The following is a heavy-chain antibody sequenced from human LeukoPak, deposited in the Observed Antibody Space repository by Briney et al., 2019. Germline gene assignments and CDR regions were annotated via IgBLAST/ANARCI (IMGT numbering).Heavy chain of an antibody. CDR1: GFTFSDYY. Sequence: GGSLRLSCAASGFTFSDYYMSWIRQAPGKGLEWVSYISSSGSTMYYADSVKGRFTISRDNAKNSLYLQMNSLRADDTAVYYCANFWSGYSPFDYWGQGTPVTVSS. CDR2: ISSSGSTM. V-gene: IGHV3-11*04. CDR3: ANFWSGYSPFDY. J-gene: IGHJ4*02. D-gene: IGHD3-3*01.